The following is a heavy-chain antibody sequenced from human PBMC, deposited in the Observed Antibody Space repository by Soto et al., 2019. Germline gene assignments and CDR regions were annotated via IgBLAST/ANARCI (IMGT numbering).Heavy chain of an antibody. CDR2: IYYSGST. D-gene: IGHD2-8*01. Sequence: QVQLQESGPGLVKPSETLSLTCTVSGGSISSYYWSWIRQPPGKGLEWIGYIYYSGSTNYNPSLKSRVTISVDTSKNQFSLKLSSVTAADTAVYYCARDNGEYPNSWFDPWGQGTLVTVSS. CDR3: ARDNGEYPNSWFDP. V-gene: IGHV4-59*01. CDR1: GGSISSYY. J-gene: IGHJ5*02.